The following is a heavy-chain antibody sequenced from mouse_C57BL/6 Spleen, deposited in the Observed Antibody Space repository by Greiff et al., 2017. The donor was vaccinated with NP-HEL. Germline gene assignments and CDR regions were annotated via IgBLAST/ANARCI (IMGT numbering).Heavy chain of an antibody. D-gene: IGHD3-2*02. V-gene: IGHV2-6*01. CDR2: IWGVGST. CDR1: GFSLTSYG. Sequence: VQLQESGPGLVAPSQSLSITCTVSGFSLTSYGVDWVRQSPGKGLEWLGVIWGVGSTNYNSALKSRLSISKDNSKSQVFLKMNSLQTDDTAMYYWASGEESRGFFAYWGQGTLVTVS. CDR3: ASGEESRGFFAY. J-gene: IGHJ3*01.